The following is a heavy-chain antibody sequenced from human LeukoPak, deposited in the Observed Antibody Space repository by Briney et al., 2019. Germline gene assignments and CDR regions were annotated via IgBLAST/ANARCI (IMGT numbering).Heavy chain of an antibody. CDR3: ATDRGNWGYVVY. CDR2: FDPEDGET. D-gene: IGHD7-27*01. Sequence: ASVKVSCKVSGYTLTELSMHWVRQAPGKGVEWMGGFDPEDGETIYARKFQGRVTMTEDTSTDTAYMELSSLRSEDTAVYYCATDRGNWGYVVYWGQGTLVTVSS. V-gene: IGHV1-24*01. CDR1: GYTLTELS. J-gene: IGHJ4*02.